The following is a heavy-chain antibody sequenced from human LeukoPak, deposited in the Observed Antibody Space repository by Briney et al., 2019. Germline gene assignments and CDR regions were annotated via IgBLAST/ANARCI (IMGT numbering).Heavy chain of an antibody. CDR3: ARMRYCSSTSCRAFDP. J-gene: IGHJ5*02. D-gene: IGHD2-2*01. CDR1: GGSISSSNW. Sequence: PSETLSLTCAVSGGSISSSNWWSWVRQPPGKGLEWIGRIYTSGSTNYNPSLKSRVTMSVDTSKNQFSLKLSSVTAADTAVYYCARMRYCSSTSCRAFDPWGQGTLVTVSS. CDR2: IYTSGST. V-gene: IGHV4-4*02.